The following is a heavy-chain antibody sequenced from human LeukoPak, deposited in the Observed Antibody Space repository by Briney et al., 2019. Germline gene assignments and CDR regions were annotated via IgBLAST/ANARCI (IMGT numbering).Heavy chain of an antibody. D-gene: IGHD3-3*01. CDR3: ARVDYDFWSGYYFDY. Sequence: ASVKVSCTASGYTFTSYGISWVRQAPGQGLEWMGWISAYNGNTNYAQKLQGRVTMTTDTSTSTAYMELRSLRSDDTAVYYCARVDYDFWSGYYFDYWGQGTLVTVSS. J-gene: IGHJ4*02. V-gene: IGHV1-18*01. CDR2: ISAYNGNT. CDR1: GYTFTSYG.